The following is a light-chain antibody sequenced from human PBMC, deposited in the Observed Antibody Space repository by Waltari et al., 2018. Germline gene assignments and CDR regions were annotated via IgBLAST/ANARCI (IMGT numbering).Light chain of an antibody. CDR1: SSNIGNNY. V-gene: IGLV1-51*02. J-gene: IGLJ7*01. CDR3: GTWDSSLSGAV. Sequence: QSVLTQPPSVSAAPGQRVTISCSGGSSNIGNNYVPWYRQFPGTAPKPLIYENAERPSGIPGRFSGSKSGTSATLDITGLQAGDEADYYCGTWDSSLSGAVFGGGTHLTVL. CDR2: ENA.